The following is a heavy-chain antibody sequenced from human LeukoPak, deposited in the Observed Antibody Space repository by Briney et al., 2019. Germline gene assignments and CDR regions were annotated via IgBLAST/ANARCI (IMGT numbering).Heavy chain of an antibody. CDR1: GGSISSYY. V-gene: IGHV4-59*01. D-gene: IGHD2-8*02. CDR3: ARGGYWGAGGWFDP. Sequence: SETLSLTCTVSGGSISSYYWSWIGHPPGKGLEWIGYVYYSGSTNYNPSLKSRVTISVDTSKTDFPLKLRSVTAAATAVYYCARGGYWGAGGWFDPWGQGTLVTVSS. CDR2: VYYSGST. J-gene: IGHJ5*02.